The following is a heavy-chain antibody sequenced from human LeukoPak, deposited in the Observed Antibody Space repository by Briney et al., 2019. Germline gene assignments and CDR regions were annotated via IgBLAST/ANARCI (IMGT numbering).Heavy chain of an antibody. Sequence: ASVKVSCKASGYTFSNHEIHWVRQAPGQSLEWMGGINGGNGDTKYSQELLGRVTISRDTSANTAYMELSSLRSEDMAVYYCTLYNFWGQGTLVTVSS. CDR1: GYTFSNHE. V-gene: IGHV1-3*03. CDR3: TLYNF. CDR2: INGGNGDT. D-gene: IGHD3/OR15-3a*01. J-gene: IGHJ4*02.